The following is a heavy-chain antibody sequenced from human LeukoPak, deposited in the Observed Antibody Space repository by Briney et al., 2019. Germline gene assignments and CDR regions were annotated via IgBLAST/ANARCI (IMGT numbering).Heavy chain of an antibody. V-gene: IGHV3-53*01. Sequence: GGSLRLSCAASGFTVGSNHMSWVRHAPWKGLEWISVIYSGGSTYYADSVKGRFTIFRDNSKNTLYLQMNSLRAEDTAVYYCSRRGYYDSSGYYPLDYWGQGTLVTVSS. J-gene: IGHJ4*02. D-gene: IGHD3-22*01. CDR2: IYSGGST. CDR1: GFTVGSNH. CDR3: SRRGYYDSSGYYPLDY.